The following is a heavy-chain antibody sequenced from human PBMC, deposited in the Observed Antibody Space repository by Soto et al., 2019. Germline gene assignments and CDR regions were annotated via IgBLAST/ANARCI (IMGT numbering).Heavy chain of an antibody. CDR3: ARDGNYGALINYYHGMDV. CDR1: GYTFTSYY. J-gene: IGHJ6*02. CDR2: INPSSGGT. Sequence: ASVKVSCKASGYTFTSYYMHWVRQAPGQGLEWMGWINPSSGGTNYAQKFQGRVTMTRDTSISTAYMELSRLRSDDTAVYYCARDGNYGALINYYHGMDVWGQGTTVTVSS. D-gene: IGHD4-17*01. V-gene: IGHV1-2*02.